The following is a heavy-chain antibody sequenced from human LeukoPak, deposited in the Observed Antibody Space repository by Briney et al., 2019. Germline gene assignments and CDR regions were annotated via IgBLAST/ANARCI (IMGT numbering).Heavy chain of an antibody. CDR2: VHYSGST. CDR1: GDSISSHY. J-gene: IGHJ4*02. V-gene: IGHV4-59*11. CDR3: ARGRSYTGGFDY. D-gene: IGHD1-26*01. Sequence: SETLSLTCTVSGDSISSHYWNWIRQPPGKGLEWIGYVHYSGSTSYNPSLKSRVTISVDTSKNQFSLKLSSVTAADTAVYYCARGRSYTGGFDYWGQGTLVTVSS.